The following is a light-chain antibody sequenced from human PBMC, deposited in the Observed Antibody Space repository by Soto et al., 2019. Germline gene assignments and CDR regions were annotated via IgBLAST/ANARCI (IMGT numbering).Light chain of an antibody. Sequence: EIVLTQSPGTLSLSPGDRVTLSCRASQSVSTNYFSWYQQKPGQAPRLLIYRTSRRAVGIPDRFSGSGSGTDFTLTIIRLEPEDFAMYYCQQYGDFNSPRYSFGQGTRLEI. CDR1: QSVSTNY. J-gene: IGKJ2*03. CDR3: QQYGDFNSPRYS. V-gene: IGKV3-20*01. CDR2: RTS.